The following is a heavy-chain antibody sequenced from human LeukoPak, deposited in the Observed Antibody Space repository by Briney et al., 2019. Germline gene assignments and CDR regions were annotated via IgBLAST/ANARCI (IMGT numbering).Heavy chain of an antibody. CDR3: AKTTAGYSSGRYPGWPIDY. CDR1: GFLFRSHS. D-gene: IGHD6-19*01. CDR2: IRGNGGDT. V-gene: IGHV3-23*01. J-gene: IGHJ4*02. Sequence: WGSLRLPFEDSGFLFRSHSIYLGRQGPGKGVGWVPGIRGNGGDTYVADSLKGRFIISRDNSKNKVFLQMDSLRVDDTAVYYWAKTTAGYSSGRYPGWPIDYWGQGTLVTVSS.